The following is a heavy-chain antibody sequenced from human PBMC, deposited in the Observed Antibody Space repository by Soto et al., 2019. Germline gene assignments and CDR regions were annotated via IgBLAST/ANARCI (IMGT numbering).Heavy chain of an antibody. Sequence: QVRLVESGGGVVQPGRSLRLSCAASGFTFSSYGMHWVRQAPGKGLEWVAVISYDGSNKYYADSVKGRFTISRDNSKNTLYLQMNSLRAEDTAVYYCAKDGTHCSGGSCYLFDYWGQGTLVTVSS. CDR1: GFTFSSYG. V-gene: IGHV3-30*18. CDR3: AKDGTHCSGGSCYLFDY. J-gene: IGHJ4*02. D-gene: IGHD2-15*01. CDR2: ISYDGSNK.